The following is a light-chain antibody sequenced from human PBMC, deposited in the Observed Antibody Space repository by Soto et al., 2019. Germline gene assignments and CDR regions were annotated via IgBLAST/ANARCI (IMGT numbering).Light chain of an antibody. CDR1: GSNIGAGYD. CDR3: QSYDSTLDARYV. J-gene: IGLJ1*01. V-gene: IGLV1-40*01. Sequence: QSVLTQPPSVSGAPGQRVTISCTGSGSNIGAGYDVHWYQHRPGTAPKLLVFGDSHWPSGVPDRFSGSKSGTSASLAITGLQAEDEGDYYCQSYDSTLDARYVFGTGTKLTVL. CDR2: GDS.